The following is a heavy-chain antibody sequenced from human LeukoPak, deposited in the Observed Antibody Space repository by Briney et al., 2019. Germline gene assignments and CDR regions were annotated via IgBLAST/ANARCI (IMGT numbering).Heavy chain of an antibody. D-gene: IGHD2-2*01. CDR3: ARGLAVVVPDANHSPPHDWLAP. CDR2: IYYSGSP. Sequence: SSETLSLTCTVSGGSMSSSSYYWGWIRQPPGKGLEWFGSIYYSGSPYYNPSLKSRVTRSVDTSKNQFSLKLSSVTAADTALYSCARGLAVVVPDANHSPPHDWLAPCGQGTPATVSS. J-gene: IGHJ5*02. CDR1: GGSMSSSSYY. V-gene: IGHV4-39*07.